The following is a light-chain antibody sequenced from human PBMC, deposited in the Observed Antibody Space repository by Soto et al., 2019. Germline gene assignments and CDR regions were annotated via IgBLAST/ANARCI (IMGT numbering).Light chain of an antibody. CDR2: EVS. CDR3: SSYTISSTYV. Sequence: QPALTQPASVSGSPGQSITISCTGTSSDVGGYNYVSWYQLHPGKAPKLMIYEVSDRPSGVSNRFSGSKSGNTASLTISGLQAEDEADYYCSSYTISSTYVFGTGTKVTVL. CDR1: SSDVGGYNY. J-gene: IGLJ1*01. V-gene: IGLV2-14*01.